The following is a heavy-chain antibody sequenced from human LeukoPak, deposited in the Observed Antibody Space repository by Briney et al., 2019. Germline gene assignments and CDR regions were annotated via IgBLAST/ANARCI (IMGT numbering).Heavy chain of an antibody. D-gene: IGHD3-22*01. CDR3: AKSPDYYDSSGFDY. J-gene: IGHJ4*02. Sequence: GGSLRLSCAASGFTFDDYAMHWVRQAPGKGLEWVSDISWNSGSIGYADSVKGRFTISRDNAKNSLYLQMNSLRAEDTALYYCAKSPDYYDSSGFDYWGQGTLVTVSS. V-gene: IGHV3-9*01. CDR2: ISWNSGSI. CDR1: GFTFDDYA.